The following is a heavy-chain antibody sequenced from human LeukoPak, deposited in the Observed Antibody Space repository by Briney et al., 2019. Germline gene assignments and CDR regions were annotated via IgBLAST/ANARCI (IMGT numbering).Heavy chain of an antibody. CDR2: IIPIFGTA. D-gene: IGHD5-12*01. V-gene: IGHV1-69*05. CDR3: ARGYSGYVPFDY. J-gene: IGHJ4*02. Sequence: ASGKLSCKASGGTFSSYAISWVRQAPGQWLEWMGGIIPIFGTANYAQKFQGRVTITTDESTSTAYMELSSLRSEDTAVYYCARGYSGYVPFDYWGQGTLVTVSS. CDR1: GGTFSSYA.